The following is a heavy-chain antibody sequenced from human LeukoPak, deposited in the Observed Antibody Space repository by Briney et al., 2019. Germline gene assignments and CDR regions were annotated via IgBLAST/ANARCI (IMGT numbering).Heavy chain of an antibody. CDR1: GFTFSSYG. Sequence: GGSLRLSCAASGFTFSSYGMHWVRQAPGKGLEWVAVISYDGSNKYYADSVKGRFTISRDNSKNTLYLQMNSLRAEDTAVYYCAKDLAMIKYQWSNGIDYWGQGTLVTVSS. J-gene: IGHJ4*02. V-gene: IGHV3-30*18. D-gene: IGHD5-12*01. CDR3: AKDLAMIKYQWSNGIDY. CDR2: ISYDGSNK.